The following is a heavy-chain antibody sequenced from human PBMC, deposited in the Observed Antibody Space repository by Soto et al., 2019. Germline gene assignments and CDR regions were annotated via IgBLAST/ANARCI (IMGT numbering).Heavy chain of an antibody. CDR3: ARQSGLRTRYYYYYYMDV. D-gene: IGHD4-17*01. CDR1: GGSISSYY. CDR2: IYYSGST. Sequence: SXTLSLTCTVSGGSISSYYWSWIRQPPVNGLEWIGYIYYSGSTNYNPSLKSRVTISVDTSKNQLSLKLSSVTAADTAVYYCARQSGLRTRYYYYYYMDVWGKGTTVTVSS. J-gene: IGHJ6*03. V-gene: IGHV4-59*08.